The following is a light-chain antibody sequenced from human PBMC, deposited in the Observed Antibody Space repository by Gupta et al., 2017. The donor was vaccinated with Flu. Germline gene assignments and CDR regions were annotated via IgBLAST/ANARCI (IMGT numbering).Light chain of an antibody. CDR2: AAS. V-gene: IGKV1-39*01. J-gene: IGKJ3*01. CDR3: QQSYSTPGFT. CDR1: QSISNY. Sequence: DIHWTHSPSPLSASVADRVTITCRASQSISNYLNWYQQKPGKAPKHLTYAASSLQSGVPSRFSGSGSGTDFTLTHSSLQPEDFAAYYCQQSYSTPGFTFGPGTKVDIK.